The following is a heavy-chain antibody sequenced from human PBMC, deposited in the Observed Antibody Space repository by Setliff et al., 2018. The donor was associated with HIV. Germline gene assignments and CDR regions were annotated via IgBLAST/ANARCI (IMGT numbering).Heavy chain of an antibody. CDR1: GGSISSYY. CDR2: IYYSGST. V-gene: IGHV4-59*12. D-gene: IGHD2-21*02. Sequence: SETLSLTCTVSGGSISSYYWSWIRQPPGKGLEWIGYIYYSGSTNYNPSLKSRVTISVDTSKNQFSLKLSSVTAADTAVYYCAREQTVGDLEWGYYMDVWGKGTTVTVSS. CDR3: AREQTVGDLEWGYYMDV. J-gene: IGHJ6*03.